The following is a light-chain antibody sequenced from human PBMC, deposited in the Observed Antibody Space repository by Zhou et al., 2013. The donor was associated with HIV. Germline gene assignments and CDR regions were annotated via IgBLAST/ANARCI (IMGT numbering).Light chain of an antibody. CDR1: SSDVGGYNY. J-gene: IGLJ1*01. CDR2: EVN. CDR3: SSYTSSSTV. V-gene: IGLV2-8*01. Sequence: QSALTQPPSASGTPGQSVTISCTGTSSDVGGYNYVAWYQQHPGKVPKIMIYEVNKRPSGVPDRFSGSKSGNTASLTVSGLQAEDEADYYCSSYTSSSTVFGTGTKVTVL.